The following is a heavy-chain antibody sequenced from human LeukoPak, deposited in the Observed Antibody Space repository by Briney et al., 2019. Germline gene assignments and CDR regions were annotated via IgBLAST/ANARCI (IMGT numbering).Heavy chain of an antibody. J-gene: IGHJ4*02. CDR3: ARRGITYSSSSFAY. CDR1: GDSIGGSNYY. D-gene: IGHD6-13*01. V-gene: IGHV4-39*02. Sequence: PSETLSLTCTVSGDSIGGSNYYWAWIRQSPGKGLEWIGSVFYSGNTYYNPSLKSRVTISVDTSKNHFSLNLYSVTAADTATYYCARRGITYSSSSFAYWGQGTLVTVSS. CDR2: VFYSGNT.